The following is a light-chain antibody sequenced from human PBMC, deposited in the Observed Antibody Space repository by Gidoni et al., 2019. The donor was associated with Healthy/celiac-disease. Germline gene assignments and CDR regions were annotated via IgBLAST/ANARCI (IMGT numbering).Light chain of an antibody. CDR3: QQYYSTPPT. V-gene: IGKV4-1*01. CDR2: WAS. J-gene: IGKJ1*01. CDR1: QSVLYRSNNKNY. Sequence: DIVMTQSPASLAVSLGERATIHCKSSQSVLYRSNNKNYLAWYRQNPGQPPKLLIYWASTRESGVPDRFSGSGSGTDFTLTISSLQAEDVAVYYCQQYYSTPPTFGQXTKVEIK.